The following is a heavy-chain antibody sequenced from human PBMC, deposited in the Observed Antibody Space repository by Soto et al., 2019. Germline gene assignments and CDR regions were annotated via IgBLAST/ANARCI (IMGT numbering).Heavy chain of an antibody. CDR2: IYSGGST. D-gene: IGHD4-17*01. Sequence: ESGGGLVQPGGSLRLSCAASGFTVSSNYMSWVRQAPGKGLEWVSVIYSGGSTYYADSVKGRFTISRDNSKNTLYLQMNSLRAEDTAVYYCARDSYGDYIFDYWGQGTLVTVSS. CDR3: ARDSYGDYIFDY. J-gene: IGHJ4*02. CDR1: GFTVSSNY. V-gene: IGHV3-66*01.